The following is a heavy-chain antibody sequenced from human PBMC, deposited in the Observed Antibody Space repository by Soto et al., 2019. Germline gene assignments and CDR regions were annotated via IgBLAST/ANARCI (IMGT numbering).Heavy chain of an antibody. CDR2: IYSGGST. V-gene: IGHV3-66*01. CDR3: ASRRLVVVTDDAFDI. D-gene: IGHD2-21*02. Sequence: GGSLRLSCAASGFTVSSNYMSWVRQAPGKGLEWVSVIYSGGSTYSADSMKGRFTISRDNSKNTLYLQMNSVRAEDTAVYYFASRRLVVVTDDAFDIWGQGTMVTVSS. CDR1: GFTVSSNY. J-gene: IGHJ3*02.